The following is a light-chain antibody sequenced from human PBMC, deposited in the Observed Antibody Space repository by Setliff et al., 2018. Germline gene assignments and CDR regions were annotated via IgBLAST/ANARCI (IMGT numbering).Light chain of an antibody. CDR2: DVS. V-gene: IGLV2-14*01. CDR1: NSDVGTYSF. CDR3: CAYTASTTYV. J-gene: IGLJ1*01. Sequence: QSVLAQPASVSGSPGQSITISCTGTNSDVGTYSFVSWYQQHPGKVPKLIIFDVSNRPSGVSHRFSGSKSGNTASLTISGLQADDEADYYCCAYTASTTYVFVNGTRSPS.